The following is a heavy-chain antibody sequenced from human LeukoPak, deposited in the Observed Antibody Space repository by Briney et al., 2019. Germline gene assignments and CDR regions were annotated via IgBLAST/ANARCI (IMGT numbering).Heavy chain of an antibody. V-gene: IGHV1-69*06. J-gene: IGHJ6*03. D-gene: IGHD6-13*01. Sequence: EASVKVSCKASGGTFNSHAISWVRQAPGQGLEWMGGIIPIFVTANYAQTFQGRVTITADKSTSTAYMELSSLRSEDTAVYYCARGSRIAAAGVYYYYYMDVWGKGTTVTVSS. CDR2: IIPIFVTA. CDR1: GGTFNSHA. CDR3: ARGSRIAAAGVYYYYYMDV.